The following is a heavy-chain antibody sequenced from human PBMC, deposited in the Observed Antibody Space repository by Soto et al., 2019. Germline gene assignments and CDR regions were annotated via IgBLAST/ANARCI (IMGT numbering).Heavy chain of an antibody. J-gene: IGHJ4*02. CDR3: ARGGASVTTPFDY. D-gene: IGHD4-17*01. V-gene: IGHV3-11*01. Sequence: GGSLRLSCAGSGFAFSDPYMSWIRQAPGKGLEWISYISSSGSTIYYADSVKGRFTISRDNAKKSLYLQMDSLTADDTAVYYCARGGASVTTPFDYWGQGTQVTVSS. CDR2: ISSSGSTI. CDR1: GFAFSDPY.